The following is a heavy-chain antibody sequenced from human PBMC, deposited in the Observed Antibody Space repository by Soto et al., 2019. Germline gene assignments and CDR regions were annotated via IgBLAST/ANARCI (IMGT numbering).Heavy chain of an antibody. CDR2: IYYSGST. D-gene: IGHD7-27*01. Sequence: PSETLSLTCTVSGGSISSYYWSWIRQPPGKGLEWIGYIYYSGSTNYNPSLKSRVTISVDTSKNQFSLKLSSVTAADTAVYYCASAPGGGPLGHWFDPWGQGTLVTVSS. J-gene: IGHJ5*02. V-gene: IGHV4-59*01. CDR1: GGSISSYY. CDR3: ASAPGGGPLGHWFDP.